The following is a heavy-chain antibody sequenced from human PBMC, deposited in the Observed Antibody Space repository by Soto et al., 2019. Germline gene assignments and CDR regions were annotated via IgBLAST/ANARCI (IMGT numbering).Heavy chain of an antibody. J-gene: IGHJ5*02. CDR3: AREGFDYSSSSNWTDP. D-gene: IGHD6-6*01. Sequence: SVKVSCKASGGTFSSYTISWVRQAPGQGLEWMGRIIPILGIANYAQKFQGRVTITADKSTSTAYMELSSLRSEDTAVYYCAREGFDYSSSSNWTDPRGHGTPVSVSS. V-gene: IGHV1-69*04. CDR2: IIPILGIA. CDR1: GGTFSSYT.